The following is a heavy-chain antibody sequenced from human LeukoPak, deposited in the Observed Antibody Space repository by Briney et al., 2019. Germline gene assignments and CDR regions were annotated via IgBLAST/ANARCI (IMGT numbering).Heavy chain of an antibody. CDR2: MNPNSGNT. D-gene: IGHD2-2*02. Sequence: ASLKVSSKASGYTFTSYDINSVRQATGQRREWMGWMNPNSGNTGYAQKIQGRVTMTRNTFISTAYMELSSLRSGDTAVYYCARDSIDCSSTSCYRGLYYFDYWGQGTLVTVSS. CDR1: GYTFTSYD. V-gene: IGHV1-8*01. J-gene: IGHJ4*02. CDR3: ARDSIDCSSTSCYRGLYYFDY.